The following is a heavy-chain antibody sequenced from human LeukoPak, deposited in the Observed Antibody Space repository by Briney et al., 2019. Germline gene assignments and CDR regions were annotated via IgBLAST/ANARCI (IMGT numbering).Heavy chain of an antibody. Sequence: SETLSLTCSVSGGSIISYSWGWIPPPPGRGVGWIGGIYYSGSTNYNPSVTSRVTISVDTSKNQFSLKLSSVTAADTAVYYWARGSVGYFYRGSPFYYGMDVGGQGTTVTASS. D-gene: IGHD1-26*01. CDR2: IYYSGST. CDR3: ARGSVGYFYRGSPFYYGMDV. V-gene: IGHV4-59*01. CDR1: GGSIISYS. J-gene: IGHJ6*02.